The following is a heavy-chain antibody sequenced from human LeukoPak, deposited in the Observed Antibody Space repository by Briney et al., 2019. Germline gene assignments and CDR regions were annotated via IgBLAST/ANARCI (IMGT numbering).Heavy chain of an antibody. J-gene: IGHJ4*02. CDR2: ISGSGGST. Sequence: GGSLRLSCAASGFTFSSYAMSWVRQAPGKGLEWVSVISGSGGSTYYADSVKGRFTISRDNSKNTLYLQMNSLRAEDTAVYYCAKYRNVVVVAALYFDYWGQGTLVTVSS. V-gene: IGHV3-23*01. D-gene: IGHD2-15*01. CDR3: AKYRNVVVVAALYFDY. CDR1: GFTFSSYA.